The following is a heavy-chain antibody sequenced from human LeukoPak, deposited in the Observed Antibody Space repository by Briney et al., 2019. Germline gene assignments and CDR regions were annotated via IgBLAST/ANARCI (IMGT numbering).Heavy chain of an antibody. V-gene: IGHV4-39*01. D-gene: IGHD2-15*01. Sequence: TSETLSLTCTVSGGSISSSSYYWGWIRQPPGKGLEWIGSFYYSGSTYYNPSLKSRVTISVDTSKNQFSLKLSSVTAADTAVYYCARRYCSGGSCYSDNWFDPWGQGTLVTVSS. CDR3: ARRYCSGGSCYSDNWFDP. CDR1: GGSISSSSYY. J-gene: IGHJ5*02. CDR2: FYYSGST.